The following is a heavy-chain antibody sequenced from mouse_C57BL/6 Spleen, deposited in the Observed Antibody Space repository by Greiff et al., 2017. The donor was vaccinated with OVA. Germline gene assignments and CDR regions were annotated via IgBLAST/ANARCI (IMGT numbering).Heavy chain of an antibody. V-gene: IGHV1-64*01. CDR2: IHPNSGST. Sequence: QVQLKQPGAELVKPGASVKLSCKASGYTFTSYWMHWVKQRPGQGLEWIGMIHPNSGSTNYNEKFKSKATLTVDKSSRTAYMKLSRLTSEDYAVYYCVRWGSYAMYATGHKASVTLSS. CDR1: GYTFTSYW. CDR3: VRWGSYAMYA. J-gene: IGHJ4*01.